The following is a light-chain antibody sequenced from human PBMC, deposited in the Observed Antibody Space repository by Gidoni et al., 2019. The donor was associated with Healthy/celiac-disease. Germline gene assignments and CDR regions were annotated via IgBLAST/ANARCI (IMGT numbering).Light chain of an antibody. J-gene: IGLJ1*01. CDR1: SSDVWSYNL. V-gene: IGLV2-23*02. CDR2: EVS. CDR3: CSYAGSSTSYV. Sequence: QSALTQPASVSGSPGQSITISCTGTSSDVWSYNLVSWYQQHPGKAPKRMIYEVSKRPSGVSNRFSGSKSGNTASLTISGLQAEDEADYYCCSYAGSSTSYVFGTGTKVTVL.